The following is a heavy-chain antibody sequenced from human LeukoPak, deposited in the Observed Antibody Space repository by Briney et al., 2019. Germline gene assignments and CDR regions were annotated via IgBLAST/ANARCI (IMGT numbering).Heavy chain of an antibody. V-gene: IGHV4-4*07. CDR2: IYTSGST. J-gene: IGHJ4*02. CDR3: ARGLGYCSGGSCLAFDY. D-gene: IGHD2-15*01. Sequence: PSETLSLTCAVSGDFISSYYWSWIRQPAGKGLEWIGRIYTSGSTTYNPSLKSRVTMSVDTSKNQFSLKLSSVTAADTAVYYCARGLGYCSGGSCLAFDYWGQGTLVTVSS. CDR1: GDFISSYY.